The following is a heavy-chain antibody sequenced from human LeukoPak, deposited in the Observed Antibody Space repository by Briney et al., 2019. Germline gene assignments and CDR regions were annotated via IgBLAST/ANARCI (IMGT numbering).Heavy chain of an antibody. CDR3: ARGSTGFDY. J-gene: IGHJ4*02. D-gene: IGHD1-14*01. CDR1: GYTLTSFW. Sequence: GEPRKISGQGSGYTLTSFWSGWVPKMHGKGVEWMGIIYPGDSDTRYSRSFQAQDNLSDAKYIQPAYLQCSSMKVSDTAKYYCARGSTGFDYWGQGTLVTVSS. CDR2: IYPGDSDT. V-gene: IGHV5-51*01.